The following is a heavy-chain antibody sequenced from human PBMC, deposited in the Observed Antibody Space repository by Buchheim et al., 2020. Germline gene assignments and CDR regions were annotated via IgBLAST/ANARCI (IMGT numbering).Heavy chain of an antibody. V-gene: IGHV3-30-3*01. CDR1: GFTFSSYA. D-gene: IGHD6-13*01. CDR2: ISYDGSNK. CDR3: ARDGSSWYRGWFDP. Sequence: QVQLVESGGGVVQPGRSLRLSCEASGFTFSSYAMHWVRQAPGKGLEWVAVISYDGSNKYYADSVQGRFTISRDNSKNTLYRQMNSLRAEDTAVYYSARDGSSWYRGWFDPWGQGTL. J-gene: IGHJ5*02.